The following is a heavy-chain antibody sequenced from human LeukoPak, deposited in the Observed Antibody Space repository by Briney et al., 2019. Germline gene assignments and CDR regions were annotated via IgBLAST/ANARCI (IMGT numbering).Heavy chain of an antibody. CDR1: GFTFSSYG. CDR3: AKDHNFWSGYDAFDI. Sequence: GGSLRLSCAASGFTFSSYGMHWVRQAPGKGLEWVAVISYDGSNKYYADSVKGRFTISRDNSKNTLYLQMNSLRAEDTAVYYCAKDHNFWSGYDAFDIWGQGTMVTVSS. CDR2: ISYDGSNK. V-gene: IGHV3-30*18. D-gene: IGHD3-3*01. J-gene: IGHJ3*02.